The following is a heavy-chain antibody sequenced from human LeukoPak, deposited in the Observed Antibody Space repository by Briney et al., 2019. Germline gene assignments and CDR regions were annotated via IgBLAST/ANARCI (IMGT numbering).Heavy chain of an antibody. D-gene: IGHD3-3*01. CDR3: ARARYDFWSGYFDY. CDR2: IKQDGSEK. Sequence: PGGSLRLSCAASGFTFSSYAMSWVRQAPGKGLEWVANIKQDGSEKYYVDSVKGRFTISRDNAKNSLYLQMNSLRAEDTAVYYCARARYDFWSGYFDYWGQGTLVTVSS. V-gene: IGHV3-7*01. J-gene: IGHJ4*02. CDR1: GFTFSSYA.